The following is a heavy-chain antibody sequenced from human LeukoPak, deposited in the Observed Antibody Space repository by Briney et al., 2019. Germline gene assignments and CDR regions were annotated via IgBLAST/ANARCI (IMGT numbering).Heavy chain of an antibody. CDR1: GYTFTSYG. CDR2: IIPIFGTA. V-gene: IGHV1-69*13. J-gene: IGHJ4*02. D-gene: IGHD3-22*01. Sequence: SVKVSCKASGYTFTSYGISWVRQAPGQGLEWMGGIIPIFGTANYAQKFQGRVTITADESTSTAYMELSSLRSEDTAVYYCASHQYYYDSSGYCCDYWGQGTLVTVSS. CDR3: ASHQYYYDSSGYCCDY.